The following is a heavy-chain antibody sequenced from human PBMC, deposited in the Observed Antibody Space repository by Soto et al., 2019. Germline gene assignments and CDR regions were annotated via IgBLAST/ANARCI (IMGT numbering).Heavy chain of an antibody. J-gene: IGHJ4*02. CDR3: AREYSSGPDY. Sequence: QLQLQESGPGLVKPSETLSLTCTVAGGSISSSSYYWGWIRQPPGKGLEWIGSIYYSGSTFYSPSLRSSVTMCVDTSKNRFSLRVSSVTPADTAVYYCAREYSSGPDYWGQGTLVTVSS. D-gene: IGHD6-25*01. V-gene: IGHV4-39*02. CDR2: IYYSGST. CDR1: GGSISSSSYY.